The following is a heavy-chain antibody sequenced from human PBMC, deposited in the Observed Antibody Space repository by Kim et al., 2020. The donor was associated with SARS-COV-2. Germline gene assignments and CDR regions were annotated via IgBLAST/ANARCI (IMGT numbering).Heavy chain of an antibody. D-gene: IGHD6-19*01. J-gene: IGHJ6*02. CDR3: AREGVGSGWSQRYYYYGMDV. Sequence: SQTLSLTCAISRDSVSSNSAAWNWIRQSPSRGLEWLGRTYYRSKWYNDYAVSVKSRITINPDTSKNQFSLQLNSVTPEDTAVYYCAREGVGSGWSQRYYYYGMDVWGQGTTVTVSS. CDR1: RDSVSSNSAA. CDR2: TYYRSKWYN. V-gene: IGHV6-1*01.